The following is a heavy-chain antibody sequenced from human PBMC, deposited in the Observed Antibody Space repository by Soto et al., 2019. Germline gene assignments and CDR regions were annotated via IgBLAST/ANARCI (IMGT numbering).Heavy chain of an antibody. D-gene: IGHD6-19*01. Sequence: VQLVESGGGVVQPGRSLRLSCAASGFTFSDYAMHWVRQAPGKGLEWLAVVSHDGRNTHYADSVKGRFTISRDSSKNTVSLEITNLRAEDTAVYYCAKGGPQWLVTSDFNYCDQGALVTVSS. V-gene: IGHV3-30*18. CDR2: VSHDGRNT. J-gene: IGHJ4*02. CDR3: AKGGPQWLVTSDFNY. CDR1: GFTFSDYA.